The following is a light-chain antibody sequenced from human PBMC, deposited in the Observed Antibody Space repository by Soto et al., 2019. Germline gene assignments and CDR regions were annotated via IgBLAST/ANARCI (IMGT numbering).Light chain of an antibody. CDR1: QSISSY. J-gene: IGKJ2*01. CDR2: AAS. CDR3: QQSYSTPYT. V-gene: IGKV1-39*01. Sequence: DIQMTQSPSSLSASLGDRVTITCRASQSISSYLNWYQQKPGKAPNLLIYAASSLQSGVPSRFSGRGSGTDFTLTISSLQPEYFATYYCQQSYSTPYTFGQGTKLEIK.